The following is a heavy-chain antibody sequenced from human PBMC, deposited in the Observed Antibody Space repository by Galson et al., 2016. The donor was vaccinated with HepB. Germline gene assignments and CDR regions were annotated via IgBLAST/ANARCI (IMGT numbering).Heavy chain of an antibody. CDR3: ARNITPIRGGENWFDP. D-gene: IGHD1-20*01. CDR1: GGSIATSNSY. J-gene: IGHJ5*02. Sequence: SETLSLTCSVSGGSIATSNSYWAWIRQPPGKGLEWIGSIYYSGSTHYNPSLKSRLTVSVDTSKNQFSLTRTSVTAADTGVYYCARNITPIRGGENWFDPWGQGTLVTVSS. V-gene: IGHV4-39*01. CDR2: IYYSGST.